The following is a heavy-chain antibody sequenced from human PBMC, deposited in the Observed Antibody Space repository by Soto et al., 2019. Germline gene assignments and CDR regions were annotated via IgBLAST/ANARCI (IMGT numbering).Heavy chain of an antibody. Sequence: ASVKVSCKASGYTFTSYGISWVRQAPGQGLEWMGWISAYNGNTNYAQKLQGRVTMTTDTSTSTAYMELRSLRSDDTAVYYCALVCNSYYHYVMYFWGQGSSDPVS. J-gene: IGHJ6*02. V-gene: IGHV1-18*01. CDR1: GYTFTSYG. CDR2: ISAYNGNT. CDR3: ALVCNSYYHYVMYF. D-gene: IGHD1-1*01.